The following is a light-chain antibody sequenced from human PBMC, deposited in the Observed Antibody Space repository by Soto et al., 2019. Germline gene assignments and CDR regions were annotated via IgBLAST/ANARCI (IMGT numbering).Light chain of an antibody. Sequence: QSALTQPASVSGSPGQSITISCTGSTYDIGTYSFVSWYQHHPGKAPKLIIFDVNNRPSGVSNRFSGSKSGDTASLTSSGLQAEDEADYYCSSYSTTTTCVFGGGTKLTVL. J-gene: IGLJ3*02. CDR3: SSYSTTTTCV. CDR1: TYDIGTYSF. V-gene: IGLV2-14*03. CDR2: DVN.